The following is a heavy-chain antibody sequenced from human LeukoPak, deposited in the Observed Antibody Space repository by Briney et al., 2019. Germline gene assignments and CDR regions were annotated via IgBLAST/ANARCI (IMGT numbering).Heavy chain of an antibody. D-gene: IGHD6-19*01. CDR1: GFTFHNYA. CDR2: VSGSGDKI. J-gene: IGHJ3*02. CDR3: AKGPQWATGVAFDI. V-gene: IGHV3-23*01. Sequence: GWSLRLSCAACGFTFHNYAMNWVRQAAGKGLDGVSFVSGSGDKIYYAGSVKGRFTISRDNSKDTLYLQMNSLRAEDTALYYCAKGPQWATGVAFDIWGQGTMVTVSS.